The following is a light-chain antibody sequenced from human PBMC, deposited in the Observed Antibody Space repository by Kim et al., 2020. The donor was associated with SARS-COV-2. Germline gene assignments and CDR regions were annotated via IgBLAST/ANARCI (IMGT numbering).Light chain of an antibody. CDR2: GNS. Sequence: SRTGSSSKHGASSDVHWYQQPPRTAPQLLIYGNSNRPSGVPDRFSGSKSGTSASLAITGLQAEDEADYYCQSYDSSLSALYVFGTGTKVTVL. CDR1: SSKHGASSD. CDR3: QSYDSSLSALYV. V-gene: IGLV1-40*01. J-gene: IGLJ1*01.